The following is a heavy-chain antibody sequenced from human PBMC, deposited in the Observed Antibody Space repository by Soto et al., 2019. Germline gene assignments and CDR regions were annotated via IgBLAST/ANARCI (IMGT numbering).Heavy chain of an antibody. J-gene: IGHJ6*02. D-gene: IGHD3-3*01. CDR1: GFTFSSYG. CDR3: ARDFGITIFGVVAYYFYGMDV. CDR2: IWYDGSNK. V-gene: IGHV3-33*01. Sequence: GGSLRLSCAASGFTFSSYGMHWVRQAPGKGLEWVAVIWYDGSNKYYADSVKGRFTISRDNSKNTLYLQMNSLRAEDTAVYYCARDFGITIFGVVAYYFYGMDVWGQGTTVTVSS.